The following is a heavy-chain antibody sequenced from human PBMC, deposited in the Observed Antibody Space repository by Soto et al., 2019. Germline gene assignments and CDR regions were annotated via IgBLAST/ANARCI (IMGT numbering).Heavy chain of an antibody. D-gene: IGHD3-10*01. V-gene: IGHV3-23*01. J-gene: IGHJ5*02. CDR1: GFTFSSYV. Sequence: GGSLRLSCAASGFTFSSYVMSWVRQAPGKGLEWVSAISGSGGSTYYADSVKGRFTISRDNSKNMLYLQMNSLRAEDTAVYYCARVAPGANWFDPWGQGTLVTVSS. CDR2: ISGSGGST. CDR3: ARVAPGANWFDP.